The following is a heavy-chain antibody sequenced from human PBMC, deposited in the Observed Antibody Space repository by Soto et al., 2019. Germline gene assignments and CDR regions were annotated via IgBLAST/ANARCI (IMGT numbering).Heavy chain of an antibody. V-gene: IGHV4-34*01. CDR3: ARVLHPGIAGSNYYFDY. J-gene: IGHJ4*02. CDR1: GGSFSGYY. Sequence: SETLSLTCAVYGGSFSGYYWSWIRQPPGKGLEWIGEINHSGSTNYNPSLKSRVTISADTSKNQFSLKLSSVTAADTAVYYCARVLHPGIAGSNYYFDYWGQGTLVTVSS. D-gene: IGHD6-13*01. CDR2: INHSGST.